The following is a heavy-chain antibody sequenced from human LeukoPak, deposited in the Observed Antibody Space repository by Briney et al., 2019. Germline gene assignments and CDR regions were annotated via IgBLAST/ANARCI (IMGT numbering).Heavy chain of an antibody. Sequence: GGSLRLSCAASGFTFSSHGMHRVRQAPGKGLEWVAVIWNDGGNKYYADSVKGRFTISRDNSKNTLYLQMNSLRAEDTAVYYCARAEVPAAIKSGAFDIWGQGTMVTVSS. CDR1: GFTFSSHG. V-gene: IGHV3-33*01. CDR2: IWNDGGNK. J-gene: IGHJ3*02. D-gene: IGHD2-2*01. CDR3: ARAEVPAAIKSGAFDI.